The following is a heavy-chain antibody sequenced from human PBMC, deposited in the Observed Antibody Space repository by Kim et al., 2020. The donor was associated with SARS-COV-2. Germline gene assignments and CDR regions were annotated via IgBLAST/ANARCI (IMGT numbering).Heavy chain of an antibody. CDR3: TTGVGALYYYYYYMDV. J-gene: IGHJ6*03. Sequence: GGSLRLSCAASGFTFSNAWMSWVRQAPGKGLEWVGRIKSKTDGGTTDYAAPVKGRFTISRDDSKNTLYLQMNSLKTEDTAVYYCTTGVGALYYYYYYMDVWGKGTTVTVSS. CDR2: IKSKTDGGTT. V-gene: IGHV3-15*01. CDR1: GFTFSNAW.